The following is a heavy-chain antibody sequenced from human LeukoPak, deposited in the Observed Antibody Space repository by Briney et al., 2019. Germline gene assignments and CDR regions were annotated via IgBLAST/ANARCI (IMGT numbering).Heavy chain of an antibody. CDR2: ITGSGGST. D-gene: IGHD2-15*01. J-gene: IGHJ2*01. CDR3: ANTSSHRIRAFFDL. CDR1: GFTFSTYA. Sequence: GGSLRLSCAASGFTFSTYAMSWVRQAPGKGLQWVSAITGSGGSTYYADSVKGRFTISRDNSNDTVYLQMNTLRAEDTALYYCANTSSHRIRAFFDLWGRGTLVTVSS. V-gene: IGHV3-23*01.